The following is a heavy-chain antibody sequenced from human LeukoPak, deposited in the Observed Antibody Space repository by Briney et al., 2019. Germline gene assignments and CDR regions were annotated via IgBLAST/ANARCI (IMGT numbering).Heavy chain of an antibody. Sequence: GGSLRLSCAASGFTFSSYNMNWVRQAPGKGLEWVSSISSSSSYIYYADSLKGRFTISRDNAKKSVYLQMNSLRAEGTAVYYCARGALDAATPFDSWGQGTLVTVSS. CDR3: ARGALDAATPFDS. CDR2: ISSSSSYI. D-gene: IGHD2-15*01. CDR1: GFTFSSYN. V-gene: IGHV3-21*01. J-gene: IGHJ5*01.